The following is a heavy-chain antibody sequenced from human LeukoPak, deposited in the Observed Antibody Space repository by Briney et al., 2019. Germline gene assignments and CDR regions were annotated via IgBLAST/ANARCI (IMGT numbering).Heavy chain of an antibody. V-gene: IGHV3-23*01. CDR2: ISGSGGST. CDR1: GFTFSSYS. D-gene: IGHD6-13*01. J-gene: IGHJ4*02. Sequence: QPGGSLRLSCAASGFTFSSYSMNWVRQAPGKGLEWVSAISGSGGSTYYADSVKGRFTISRDNSKNTLYLQMNSLRAEDTAVYYCAKLYSSSWHRFDYWGQGTLVTVSS. CDR3: AKLYSSSWHRFDY.